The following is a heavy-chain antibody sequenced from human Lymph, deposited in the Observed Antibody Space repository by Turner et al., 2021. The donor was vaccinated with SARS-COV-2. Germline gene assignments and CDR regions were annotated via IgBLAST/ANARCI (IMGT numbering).Heavy chain of an antibody. CDR2: FDPEDGET. CDR3: ATLKSDWKILAGRYYFDF. V-gene: IGHV1-24*01. J-gene: IGHJ4*02. D-gene: IGHD1-1*01. CDR1: GYSLTELS. Sequence: VQLVQSGAVSLKPAASVKASCKVSGYSLTELSIHWVRQAPGKGLEWMGGFDPEDGETIYEQQFQGRVTMTEEKSTDTAYMELSSLRTEDAAVYYCATLKSDWKILAGRYYFDFWGQGTLVTVSS.